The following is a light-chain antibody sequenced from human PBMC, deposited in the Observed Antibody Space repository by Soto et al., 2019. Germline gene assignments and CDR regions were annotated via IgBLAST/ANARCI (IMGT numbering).Light chain of an antibody. V-gene: IGKV1-39*01. J-gene: IGKJ5*01. CDR2: AAS. CDR1: QSISSY. Sequence: DIQMTQSPSSLSASVGYRVTITCRASQSISSYLNWYQQKPGKAPKLLIYAASSLQSGVPSRFSGSGSGTEFTLTINSLQPDDFATYYCQQYNTYSITFGQGTRLENK. CDR3: QQYNTYSIT.